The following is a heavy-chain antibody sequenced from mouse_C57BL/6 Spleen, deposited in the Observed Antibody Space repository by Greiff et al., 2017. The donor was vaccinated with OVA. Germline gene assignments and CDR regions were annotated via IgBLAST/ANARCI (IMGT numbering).Heavy chain of an antibody. Sequence: QVQLQQSGAELVRPGTSVKVSCKASGYAFTNYLIEWVKQRPGQGLEWIGVINPGSGGTNYNEKFKGKATLTADKSSSTAYMQLSSLTSEDSAVYFCARKWLAYLDYWGQGTTLTVSS. V-gene: IGHV1-54*01. D-gene: IGHD2-2*01. CDR3: ARKWLAYLDY. CDR2: INPGSGGT. J-gene: IGHJ2*01. CDR1: GYAFTNYL.